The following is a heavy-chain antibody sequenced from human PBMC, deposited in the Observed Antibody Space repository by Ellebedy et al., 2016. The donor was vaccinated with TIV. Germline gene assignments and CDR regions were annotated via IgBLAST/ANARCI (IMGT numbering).Heavy chain of an antibody. CDR1: GFTFSSYA. Sequence: GESLKISCAASGFTFSSYAMHWVRQAPGKGLEWVAVISYDGSNKYYADSVKGRFTISRDNAKNSLYLQMNSLRAEDTAVYYCARDPLGYYFADWGQGTLVTVSS. CDR2: ISYDGSNK. CDR3: ARDPLGYYFAD. V-gene: IGHV3-30-3*01. D-gene: IGHD3-10*01. J-gene: IGHJ4*02.